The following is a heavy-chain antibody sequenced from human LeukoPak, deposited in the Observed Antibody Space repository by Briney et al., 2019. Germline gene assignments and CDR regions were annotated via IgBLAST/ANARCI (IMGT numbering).Heavy chain of an antibody. J-gene: IGHJ6*02. CDR3: AKGGSNYGMDV. CDR1: GFTFSDYA. V-gene: IGHV3-21*01. Sequence: GGSLRLSCAASGFTFSDYALNWVRQAPGKGLEWVSSISSSSRYIYYADSVKGRFTISRDNSKNTLYLQMNSLRAEDTAVYYCAKGGSNYGMDVWGQGTTVTVSS. D-gene: IGHD1-26*01. CDR2: ISSSSRYI.